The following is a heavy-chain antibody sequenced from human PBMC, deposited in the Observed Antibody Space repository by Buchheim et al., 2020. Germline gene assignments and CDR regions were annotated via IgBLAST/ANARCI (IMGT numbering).Heavy chain of an antibody. CDR2: IWYDGSNK. Sequence: QVQLVESGGGVVQPGRSLRLSCAASGFTFSSYVMHWVRQAPGKGLEWVAVIWYDGSNKYYADSVKGRFTISRDNSKNTLYLQMNSLRAEDTTVYYCARDNGLVVVPAALSYFDYWGQGTL. V-gene: IGHV3-33*01. J-gene: IGHJ4*02. CDR3: ARDNGLVVVPAALSYFDY. CDR1: GFTFSSYV. D-gene: IGHD2-2*01.